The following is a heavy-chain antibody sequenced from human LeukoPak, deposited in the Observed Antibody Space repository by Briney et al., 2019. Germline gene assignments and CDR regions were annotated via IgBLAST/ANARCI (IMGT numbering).Heavy chain of an antibody. Sequence: GGSLRLSCAVSDFTVSGTYFTWVRQAPGKGLEWVSIIYSGDYTYYADSVKGRFTISRDESTNTLYLQMNSLRADDTAVYYCASGSYYDTPIDSRGQGALLTVSS. CDR3: ASGSYYDTPIDS. CDR2: IYSGDYT. D-gene: IGHD1-26*01. J-gene: IGHJ4*02. V-gene: IGHV3-53*01. CDR1: DFTVSGTY.